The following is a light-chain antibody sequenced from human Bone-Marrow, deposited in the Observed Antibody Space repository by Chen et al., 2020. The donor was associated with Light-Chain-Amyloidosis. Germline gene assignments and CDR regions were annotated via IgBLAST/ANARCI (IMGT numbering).Light chain of an antibody. CDR2: DDS. CDR1: NIGSTS. J-gene: IGLJ3*02. Sequence: SYVLTQPSSVSVAPGQTATIACGGNNIGSTSVHWYQQTPGQAPLLVVYDDSDRPSGIPERLSVSNSGNTATLTIIRVEAGDEADYYCQVWDRSSDRPVFGGGTKLTVL. CDR3: QVWDRSSDRPV. V-gene: IGLV3-21*02.